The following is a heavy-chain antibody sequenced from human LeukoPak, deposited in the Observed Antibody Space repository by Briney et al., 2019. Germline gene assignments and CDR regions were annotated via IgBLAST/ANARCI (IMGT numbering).Heavy chain of an antibody. J-gene: IGHJ4*02. Sequence: GGSLRLSCAVSGFSVSSNYMTWVRQAPGKGLEWVSVIYSYGSTYYAESVKGRFTISRDNSKNTLYLQMNSLRAEDTAVYYCAKGSRARIAAAATAAFFDYWGQGTLVTVSS. CDR1: GFSVSSNY. V-gene: IGHV3-66*01. D-gene: IGHD6-13*01. CDR3: AKGSRARIAAAATAAFFDY. CDR2: IYSYGST.